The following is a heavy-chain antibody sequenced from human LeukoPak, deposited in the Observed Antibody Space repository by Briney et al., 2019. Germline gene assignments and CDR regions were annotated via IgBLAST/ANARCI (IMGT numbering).Heavy chain of an antibody. CDR2: IHSGGTI. J-gene: IGHJ4*02. V-gene: IGHV3-66*01. D-gene: IGHD3-16*02. CDR3: AFGRYPFDY. CDR1: GFTLSDYY. Sequence: GGSLRLSCAASGFTLSDYYMSWVRQAPGKGMEWVSLIHSGGTIYYTDSVKGRFTISRDNSKNTLYLQMNSLTIDDTAVYYCAFGRYPFDYWGQGTLVTVSS.